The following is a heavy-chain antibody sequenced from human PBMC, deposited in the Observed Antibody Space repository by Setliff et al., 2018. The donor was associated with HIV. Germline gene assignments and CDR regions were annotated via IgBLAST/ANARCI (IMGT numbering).Heavy chain of an antibody. J-gene: IGHJ4*02. CDR1: GYTFASHN. D-gene: IGHD1-1*01. Sequence: ASVKVSCKASGYTFASHNIYWVRQAPGQGLGWMGVMSPSGGATSDAQGFRGRLTMTGDTSTTTVYMELRSLRSDDTAVYFCARGGNDWNQPADYWGQGTLVTVSS. CDR2: MSPSGGAT. V-gene: IGHV1-46*01. CDR3: ARGGNDWNQPADY.